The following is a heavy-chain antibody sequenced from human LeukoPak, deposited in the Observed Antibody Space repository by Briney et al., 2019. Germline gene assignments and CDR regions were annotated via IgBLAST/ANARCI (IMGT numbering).Heavy chain of an antibody. CDR1: GLTFSNYA. J-gene: IGHJ4*02. V-gene: IGHV3-23*01. D-gene: IGHD3-10*01. Sequence: GGSLRLSCAASGLTFSNYAMNWVRQAPGKGLEWVSYISDSGGSTHYADSVRGRFIISRDNSKNTLYLLMNSLRAEDTAVYYCVKRGIMIRIVIIVGFHKEAYYFDCWGQGTLVTVSS. CDR3: VKRGIMIRIVIIVGFHKEAYYFDC. CDR2: ISDSGGST.